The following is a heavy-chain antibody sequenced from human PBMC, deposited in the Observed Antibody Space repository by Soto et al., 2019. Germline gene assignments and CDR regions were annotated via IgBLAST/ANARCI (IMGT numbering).Heavy chain of an antibody. CDR2: ISAYNGNT. J-gene: IGHJ5*02. D-gene: IGHD2-15*01. V-gene: IGHV1-18*01. CDR1: GYTFTSYG. Sequence: ASVKVSCKASGYTFTSYGISWVRQAPGQGLEWMGWISAYNGNTNYAQKLQGRVTMTTDTSTSTAYMELRSLRSDDTAVYYCARDRRTVVWVWFDPWGQGTLVTSPQ. CDR3: ARDRRTVVWVWFDP.